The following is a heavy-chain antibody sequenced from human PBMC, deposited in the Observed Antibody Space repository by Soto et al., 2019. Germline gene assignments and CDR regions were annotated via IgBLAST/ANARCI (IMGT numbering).Heavy chain of an antibody. CDR1: GGSFSGYY. J-gene: IGHJ4*02. Sequence: PSETLSLTCAVCGGSFSGYYWGWIRQPPGKGLEWIGEINHSGSAHYNPSLRSRVTISVDTSENQFSLKLSSVTAAGTAVFYCARGVYNAIFGVISLDYWGQGTLVTVSS. CDR2: INHSGSA. V-gene: IGHV4-34*01. D-gene: IGHD3-3*01. CDR3: ARGVYNAIFGVISLDY.